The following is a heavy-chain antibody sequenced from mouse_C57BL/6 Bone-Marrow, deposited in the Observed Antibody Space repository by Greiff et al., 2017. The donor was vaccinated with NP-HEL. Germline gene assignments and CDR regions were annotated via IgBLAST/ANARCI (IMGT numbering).Heavy chain of an antibody. D-gene: IGHD4-1*01. CDR2: ILPGSGST. Sequence: VQLKQSGAELMKPGASVKLSCKATGYTFTGYWIEWVKQRPGHGLEWIGEILPGSGSTNYNEKFKGKATFTADTSSNTAYMQLSSLTTEDSAIYYCATEEYSPWDVRAMDYWGQGTSVTVSS. J-gene: IGHJ4*01. CDR3: ATEEYSPWDVRAMDY. V-gene: IGHV1-9*01. CDR1: GYTFTGYW.